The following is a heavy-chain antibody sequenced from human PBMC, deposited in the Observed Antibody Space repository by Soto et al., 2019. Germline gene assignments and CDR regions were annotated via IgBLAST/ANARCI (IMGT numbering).Heavy chain of an antibody. Sequence: EVQLVESGGGLVKSGGSLRVSCAASGFTFSSAWMTWVRQAPGKGLEWVGRIKSKVDGETTDYAAPVKGRLTISRDDSESTLYLQMNSLKSEDTAVYYCAADVPSQGRGECDYWGQGILVTVSS. V-gene: IGHV3-15*07. CDR3: AADVPSQGRGECDY. D-gene: IGHD3-3*01. CDR2: IKSKVDGETT. J-gene: IGHJ4*02. CDR1: GFTFSSAW.